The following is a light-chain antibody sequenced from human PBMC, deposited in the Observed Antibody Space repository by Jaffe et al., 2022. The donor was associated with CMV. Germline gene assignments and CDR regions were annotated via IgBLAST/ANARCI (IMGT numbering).Light chain of an antibody. CDR3: QQYNDWPRT. J-gene: IGKJ1*01. V-gene: IGKV3-15*01. Sequence: EIVMTQFPATLSVSPGERATLSCRASQSVSSNLAWYQQKPGQAPRLIIYGASVRATGVPARFSGSGSGTEFTLTISSLQSEDFALYHCQQYNDWPRTFGQGTKVEIK. CDR1: QSVSSN. CDR2: GAS.